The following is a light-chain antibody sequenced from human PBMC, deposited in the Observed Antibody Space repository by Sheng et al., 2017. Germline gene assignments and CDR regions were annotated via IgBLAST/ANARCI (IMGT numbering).Light chain of an antibody. CDR1: QDITNY. V-gene: IGKV1-8*01. CDR3: QQYGSSPRT. J-gene: IGKJ1*01. CDR2: GAS. Sequence: AIRMTQSPSSLSASTGDRVTIACRASQDITNYLAWYQQKPGRAPKLLIYGASTLQSGVPSRFSGSGSGTDFTLTISRLEPEDFAVYYCQQYGSSPRTFGQGTKVEIK.